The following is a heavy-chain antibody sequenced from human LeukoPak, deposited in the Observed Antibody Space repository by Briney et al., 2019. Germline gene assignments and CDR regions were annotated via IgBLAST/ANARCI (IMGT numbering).Heavy chain of an antibody. CDR2: INHSGST. Sequence: PSETLSLTCAVYGGSFSGYYWSWIRQPPGKGLEWIGEINHSGSTNYNPSLKSRVTISVDTSKNQFSLKLSSVTAADTAVYYCARHGPGRYCSSTSCRRNWFDPRGQGTLVTVSS. CDR3: ARHGPGRYCSSTSCRRNWFDP. V-gene: IGHV4-34*01. J-gene: IGHJ5*02. CDR1: GGSFSGYY. D-gene: IGHD2-2*01.